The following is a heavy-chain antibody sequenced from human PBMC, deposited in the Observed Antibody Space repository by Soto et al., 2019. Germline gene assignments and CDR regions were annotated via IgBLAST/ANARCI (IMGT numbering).Heavy chain of an antibody. CDR2: VYYTGST. CDR1: GGSISSSSYY. J-gene: IGHJ6*02. Sequence: PSETLSLTCSVSGGSISSSSYYWGWIRQPPGKGLEWIGSVYYTGSTYYNPSLKSRVAIPVEMSKTQFSLKLSSVTAADTALYYCARHVLGGFYYGMDVWGQGTTVTVSS. D-gene: IGHD3-16*01. V-gene: IGHV4-39*01. CDR3: ARHVLGGFYYGMDV.